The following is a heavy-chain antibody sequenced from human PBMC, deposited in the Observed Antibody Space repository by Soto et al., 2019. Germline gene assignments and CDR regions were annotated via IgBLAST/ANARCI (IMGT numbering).Heavy chain of an antibody. V-gene: IGHV3-23*01. CDR2: ISGSGGST. CDR1: GFTFSSYA. CDR3: AKDDGQPLPLRPHLDY. J-gene: IGHJ4*02. D-gene: IGHD2-21*02. Sequence: GGSLRLSCAASGFTFSSYAMSWVRQAPGKGLEWVSAISGSGGSTYYADSVKGRFTISRDNSKNTLYLQMNSLRAEDTAVYYCAKDDGQPLPLRPHLDYWGQGTLVTVSS.